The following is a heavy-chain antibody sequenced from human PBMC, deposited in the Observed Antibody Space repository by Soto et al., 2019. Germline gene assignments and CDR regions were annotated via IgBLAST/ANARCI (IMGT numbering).Heavy chain of an antibody. J-gene: IGHJ4*02. V-gene: IGHV3-21*01. D-gene: IGHD3-22*01. CDR3: ARDGSHSSAYWWLDY. Sequence: GGSLRLSCAASGFTFSTYTMNWVRQAPGKGLEWVSSISSSSGYMYYADSVKGRFTISRDNAKKSLYLQMNSLRAEDTAVYYCARDGSHSSAYWWLDYWGQGTQVTVSS. CDR2: ISSSSGYM. CDR1: GFTFSTYT.